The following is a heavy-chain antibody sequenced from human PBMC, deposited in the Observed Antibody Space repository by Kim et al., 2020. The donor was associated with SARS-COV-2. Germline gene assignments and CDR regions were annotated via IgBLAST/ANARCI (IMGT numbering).Heavy chain of an antibody. V-gene: IGHV1-8*01. J-gene: IGHJ4*02. CDR2: MNADSGTT. CDR3: LTRSSISAT. CDR1: GYTFTNSY. Sequence: ASVKVSCKASGYTFTNSYINWVRQAAGQGLEWMGGMNADSGTTGYAQKFQDRVTMTRSTSLSTAYLELGSLTSDDTAVYYCLTRSSISATWGQGTLVTVSS. D-gene: IGHD3-9*01.